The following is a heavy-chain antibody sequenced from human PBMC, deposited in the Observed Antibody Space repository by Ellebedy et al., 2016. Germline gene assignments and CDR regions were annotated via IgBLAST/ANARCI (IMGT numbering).Heavy chain of an antibody. J-gene: IGHJ5*02. CDR1: GFTFNTYA. Sequence: GGSLRLSXAASGFTFNTYAMSWVRQTPEKGLEWVSTISQGGETPYYADSVKGRFTISRDNSKDTLFLQMDSLRAEDTAVYFCARLVIPSHSRWLDPWGQGTPVIVSS. CDR2: ISQGGETP. CDR3: ARLVIPSHSRWLDP. V-gene: IGHV3-23*01. D-gene: IGHD3-22*01.